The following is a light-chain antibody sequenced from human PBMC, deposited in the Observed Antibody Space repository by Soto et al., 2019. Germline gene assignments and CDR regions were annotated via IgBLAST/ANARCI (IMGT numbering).Light chain of an antibody. CDR2: RAS. CDR3: QQRSKWPLT. V-gene: IGKV3D-20*02. Sequence: NVLTQSPGTLSLSPGERATLSCRASQSLSGNYLAWYQQKPGQAPRVLIYRASKRATGIPGRFSGSGSGTDFTLTISSLEPEDFAVYYCQQRSKWPLTFGGGTKVDNK. J-gene: IGKJ4*01. CDR1: QSLSGNY.